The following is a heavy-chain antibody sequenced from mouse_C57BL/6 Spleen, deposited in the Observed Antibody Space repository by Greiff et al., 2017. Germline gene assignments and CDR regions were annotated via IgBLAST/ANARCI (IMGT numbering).Heavy chain of an antibody. CDR2: INPSSGYT. CDR1: GYTFTSYW. Sequence: VQLQESGAELAKPGASVKLSCKASGYTFTSYWMHWVKQRPGQGLEWIGYINPSSGYTKYKQKFKDKATLTADKSSSTAYMQLSSLTYEASAVYYCANYGSSRYYAMDYWGQGTSVTVSS. CDR3: ANYGSSRYYAMDY. D-gene: IGHD1-1*01. V-gene: IGHV1-7*01. J-gene: IGHJ4*01.